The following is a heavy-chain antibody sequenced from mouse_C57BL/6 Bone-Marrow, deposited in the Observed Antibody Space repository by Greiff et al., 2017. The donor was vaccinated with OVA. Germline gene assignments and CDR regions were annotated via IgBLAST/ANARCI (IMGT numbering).Heavy chain of an antibody. CDR3: ARRGGTEDGYYAMDY. Sequence: VKLQESGSELRSPGSSVKLSCKDFDSEVFPIAYMSWVRQKPGHGFEWIGGILPSIGRTIYGEKFEDKATLDADTLSNTAYLELNSLTSEDSAIYYCARRGGTEDGYYAMDYWGQGTSVTVSS. CDR2: ILPSIGRT. CDR1: DSEVFPIAY. V-gene: IGHV15-2*01. D-gene: IGHD2-3*01. J-gene: IGHJ4*01.